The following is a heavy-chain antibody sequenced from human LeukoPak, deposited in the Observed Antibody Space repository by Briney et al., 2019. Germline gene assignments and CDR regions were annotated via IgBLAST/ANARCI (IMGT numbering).Heavy chain of an antibody. CDR3: ARTTTVVTPYYFDY. CDR2: IIPIFGTA. J-gene: IGHJ4*02. D-gene: IGHD4-23*01. Sequence: SVKVSCKASGYTFTSYDINWVRQATGQGLEWMGGIIPIFGTANYAQKFQGRVTITADESTSTAYMELSSLRSEDTAVYYCARTTTVVTPYYFDYWGQGTLVTVSS. V-gene: IGHV1-69*13. CDR1: GYTFTSYD.